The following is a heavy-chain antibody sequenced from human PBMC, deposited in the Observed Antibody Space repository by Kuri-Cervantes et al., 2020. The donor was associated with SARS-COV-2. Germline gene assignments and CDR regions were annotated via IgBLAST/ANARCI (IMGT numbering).Heavy chain of an antibody. Sequence: GGSLRLSCAASGFTFSGSAMHWVRQASGKGLEWVGRIRSKANSYATAYAASVKGRFTISREDSKNTAYLQMNSLKTEDTAVYYCTRLPYSSSSEGLWYWGQGTLVTVSS. D-gene: IGHD6-6*01. V-gene: IGHV3-73*01. CDR2: IRSKANSYAT. CDR1: GFTFSGSA. CDR3: TRLPYSSSSEGLWY. J-gene: IGHJ4*02.